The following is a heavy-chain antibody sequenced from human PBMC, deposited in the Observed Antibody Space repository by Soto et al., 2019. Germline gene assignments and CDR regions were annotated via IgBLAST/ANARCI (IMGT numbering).Heavy chain of an antibody. D-gene: IGHD1-1*01. V-gene: IGHV1-18*04. CDR1: GYTFTSYG. Sequence: QVQLVQSGTEVKTPGASVKVSCKASGYTFTSYGISWVRQAPGQGLEWMGWISTYNGKTVYAQKFQGRPTMTTDTSTTPIYMTLTSLRSNATAIYYCARGGGRTPIPQRGWFDPWGQGTLVTVSS. CDR2: ISTYNGKT. CDR3: ARGGGRTPIPQRGWFDP. J-gene: IGHJ5*02.